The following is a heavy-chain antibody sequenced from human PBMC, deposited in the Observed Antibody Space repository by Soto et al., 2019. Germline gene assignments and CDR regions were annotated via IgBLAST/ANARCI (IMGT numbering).Heavy chain of an antibody. CDR3: AREKYYDFWSGYYVFDY. J-gene: IGHJ4*02. Sequence: PGGSLRLSCAASGFTFSSYSMNWVRQAPGKGLEWVSSISSSSSYIYYADSVKGRFTISRDNAKNSLYLQMNSLRAEDTAVYYCAREKYYDFWSGYYVFDYWGQGTLVTVSS. CDR2: ISSSSSYI. CDR1: GFTFSSYS. V-gene: IGHV3-21*01. D-gene: IGHD3-3*01.